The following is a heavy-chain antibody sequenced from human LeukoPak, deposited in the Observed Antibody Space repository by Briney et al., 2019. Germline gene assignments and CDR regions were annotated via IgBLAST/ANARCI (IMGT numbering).Heavy chain of an antibody. D-gene: IGHD2-8*01. Sequence: PSETLSLTCTVSGGSISSYYGSWIRQPPGKGLEWIGYIYYSGSTNYNPSLKSRVTISVDTSKNQFSLKLSSVTAADTAVYYCARGDHGFVLDYWGQGTLVTVSS. V-gene: IGHV4-59*01. CDR1: GGSISSYY. CDR2: IYYSGST. CDR3: ARGDHGFVLDY. J-gene: IGHJ4*02.